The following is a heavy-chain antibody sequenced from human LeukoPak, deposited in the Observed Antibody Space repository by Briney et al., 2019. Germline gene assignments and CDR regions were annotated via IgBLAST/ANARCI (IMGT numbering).Heavy chain of an antibody. CDR2: MNPNSGNT. CDR1: GYTFTSYD. Sequence: ASVKVSCKASGYTFTSYDINWVRQATGQGLEWMGWMNPNSGNTGYAQKFQGRVTITRNTSISTAYMELSSLRSEDTAVYYCARAGYYDSSGYINQWYNWFDPWGQGTLVTVSS. CDR3: ARAGYYDSSGYINQWYNWFDP. D-gene: IGHD3-22*01. V-gene: IGHV1-8*03. J-gene: IGHJ5*02.